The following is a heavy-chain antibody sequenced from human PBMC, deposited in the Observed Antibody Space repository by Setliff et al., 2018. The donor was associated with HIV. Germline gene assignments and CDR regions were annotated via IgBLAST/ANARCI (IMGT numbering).Heavy chain of an antibody. CDR1: GYFFSEFY. CDR2: VNPEDGET. V-gene: IGHV1-69-2*01. Sequence: ASVKVSCKTSGYFFSEFYIHWVQQAPGKGLEWVGRVNPEDGETIYAEKFQGRVTITTDTSTDTAYMELSSLRFDDTAVYYCAREERYYDGKGALDYWGQGMLVTVSS. J-gene: IGHJ4*02. CDR3: AREERYYDGKGALDY. D-gene: IGHD3-22*01.